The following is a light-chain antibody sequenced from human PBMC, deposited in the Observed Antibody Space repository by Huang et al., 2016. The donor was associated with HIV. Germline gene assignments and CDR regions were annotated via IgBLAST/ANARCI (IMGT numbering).Light chain of an antibody. Sequence: EIVLTQSPGTLSLSPGERAALSCRASEIIRSSFLAWYQQKPGQAPRLLIYGAARRATGSPDRFSGSGSGTDFTLTISGLEPDDFAVYYCQQYGSYTFGQGTKLEMK. J-gene: IGKJ2*01. CDR1: EIIRSSF. CDR2: GAA. CDR3: QQYGSYT. V-gene: IGKV3-20*01.